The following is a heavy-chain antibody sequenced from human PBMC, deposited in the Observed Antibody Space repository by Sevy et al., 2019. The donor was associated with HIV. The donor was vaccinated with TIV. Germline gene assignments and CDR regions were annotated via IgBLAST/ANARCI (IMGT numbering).Heavy chain of an antibody. CDR1: GYTFTRYA. V-gene: IGHV1-3*01. CDR3: AREGFGARGMDV. Sequence: ASVKVSCKASGYTFTRYAMHWVRQAPGQRLEWMGWINAGNGNTKYSQKFQGRVTITRDTSASTAYMELSSLRSEDTAVYYCAREGFGARGMDVWGQGTTVTVSS. D-gene: IGHD3-3*01. CDR2: INAGNGNT. J-gene: IGHJ6*02.